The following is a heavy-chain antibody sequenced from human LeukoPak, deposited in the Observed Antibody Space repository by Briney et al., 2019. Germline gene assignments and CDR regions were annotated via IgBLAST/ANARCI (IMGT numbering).Heavy chain of an antibody. Sequence: ASVKVSCKASGYTFTSYYMHWVRQAPGQGLEWMGIINPSGGSTSYAXXXQGRVTMTRDTSTSTVYMELSSLRSEDTAVYYCARGDHLSGSVDYWGQGTLVTVSS. V-gene: IGHV1-46*01. CDR2: INPSGGST. CDR3: ARGDHLSGSVDY. D-gene: IGHD1-26*01. CDR1: GYTFTSYY. J-gene: IGHJ4*02.